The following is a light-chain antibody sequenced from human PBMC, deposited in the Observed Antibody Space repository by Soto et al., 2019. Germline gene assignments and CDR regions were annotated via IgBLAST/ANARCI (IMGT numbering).Light chain of an antibody. CDR2: SNN. Sequence: QPVLTQPPSASGTPGQRVTISCSGSSSNIGSNTVNWYQQVPGTAPKLLIYSNNHRPSGVPDRFSGSKSGTSASLAISGLQSEDEADYYCAAWDDSLNGVVFGGGTKLTVL. V-gene: IGLV1-44*01. J-gene: IGLJ2*01. CDR1: SSNIGSNT. CDR3: AAWDDSLNGVV.